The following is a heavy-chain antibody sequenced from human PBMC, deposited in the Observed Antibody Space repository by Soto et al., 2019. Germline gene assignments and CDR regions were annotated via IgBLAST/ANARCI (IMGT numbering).Heavy chain of an antibody. CDR2: IYPGVSDP. CDR3: ARRATGTTQAFDI. V-gene: IGHV5-51*01. CDR1: GYSFTAYW. D-gene: IGHD1-1*01. J-gene: IGHJ3*02. Sequence: GESLKNSCTASGYSFTAYWIGWVRQMPGKGLDWMGIIYPGVSDPRYSPSFQGQVTISADKSITTAYLQWSSLKASDTAMYYCARRATGTTQAFDIRGQGTMVTVSS.